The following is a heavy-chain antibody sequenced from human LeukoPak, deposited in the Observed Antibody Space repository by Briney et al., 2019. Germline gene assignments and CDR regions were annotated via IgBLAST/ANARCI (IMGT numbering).Heavy chain of an antibody. CDR3: ARVGGRLDAAMVRDYYYGMDV. V-gene: IGHV4-34*01. J-gene: IGHJ6*02. CDR1: GGSFSSYY. D-gene: IGHD5-18*01. Sequence: SEILSLTCAVYGGSFSSYYWSWIRQPPGKGLEWIGEINHSGSTNYNPYLKSRVTISVDTSKNQFSLKLSSVTAADTAVYYCARVGGRLDAAMVRDYYYGMDVWGQGTTVTVSS. CDR2: INHSGST.